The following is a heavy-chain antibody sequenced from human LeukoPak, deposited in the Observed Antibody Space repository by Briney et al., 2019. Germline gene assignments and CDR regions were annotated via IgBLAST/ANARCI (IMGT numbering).Heavy chain of an antibody. CDR3: ARQGSANWFDP. J-gene: IGHJ5*02. V-gene: IGHV4-38-2*02. Sequence: KPSETLSLTCTVSGYSISSGYYWGWIRQPPGKGLEWIGSIYHSGSTYYNPSLKSRVTISVDTSRNQFSLKLSSVTAADTAVYYCARQGSANWFDPWGQGTLVPVSS. D-gene: IGHD3-10*01. CDR2: IYHSGST. CDR1: GYSISSGYY.